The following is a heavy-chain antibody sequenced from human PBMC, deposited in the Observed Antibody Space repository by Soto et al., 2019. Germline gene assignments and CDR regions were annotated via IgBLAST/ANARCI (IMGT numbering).Heavy chain of an antibody. V-gene: IGHV2-70*01. D-gene: IGHD3-22*01. CDR3: ARTYDSSGSHLRGLDFDY. CDR2: IDWDDDK. Sequence: GSGPTLVNPTQTLTLTCTFSGFSLSTSGMCVSWIRQPPGKALEWLALIDWDDDKYYSTSLKTRLTISKDTSKNQLVLTMTNMDPVDTATYYCARTYDSSGSHLRGLDFDYWGQGTQVTVSS. J-gene: IGHJ4*02. CDR1: GFSLSTSGMC.